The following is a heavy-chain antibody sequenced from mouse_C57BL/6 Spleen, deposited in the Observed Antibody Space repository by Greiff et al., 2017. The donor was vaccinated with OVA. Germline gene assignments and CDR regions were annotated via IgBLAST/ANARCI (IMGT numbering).Heavy chain of an antibody. CDR2: ISYDGSN. V-gene: IGHV3-6*01. CDR1: GYSITSGYY. Sequence: DVKLQESGPGLVKPSQSLSLTCSVTGYSITSGYYWNWIRQFPGNKLEWMGYISYDGSNNYNPSLKNRISITRDTSKNQFFLKLNSVTTEDTATYYCAREGMVTTGTYFDYWGQGTTLTVSS. D-gene: IGHD2-2*01. J-gene: IGHJ2*01. CDR3: AREGMVTTGTYFDY.